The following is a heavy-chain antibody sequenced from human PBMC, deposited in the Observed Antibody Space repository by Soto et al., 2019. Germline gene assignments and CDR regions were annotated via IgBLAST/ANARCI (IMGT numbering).Heavy chain of an antibody. Sequence: TSETLSLTRTVSGGSISSSSYYWGWIRQPPGKGLEWVGSIYYSGSTYYNPSLKSRVTISVDTSKNQFSLKLSSVTAADTAVYYCARFPRRSITMVRGHYYYYGMDVWGQGTTVTVSS. CDR2: IYYSGST. D-gene: IGHD3-10*01. J-gene: IGHJ6*02. CDR1: GGSISSSSYY. CDR3: ARFPRRSITMVRGHYYYYGMDV. V-gene: IGHV4-39*01.